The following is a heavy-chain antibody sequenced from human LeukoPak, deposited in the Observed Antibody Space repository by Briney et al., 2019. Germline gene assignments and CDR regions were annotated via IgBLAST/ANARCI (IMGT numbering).Heavy chain of an antibody. CDR3: ARSPTDFWSGYRSEYYYYYYMDV. CDR2: IIPIFGTA. Sequence: SVKVSCKASGGTFSSYAISWVRQAPGQGLEWMGGIIPIFGTANYAQKFQGRVTIITDESTSTAYMELSSRRSEDTAVYYCARSPTDFWSGYRSEYYYYYYMDVWGKGTTVTVSS. CDR1: GGTFSSYA. J-gene: IGHJ6*03. D-gene: IGHD3-3*01. V-gene: IGHV1-69*05.